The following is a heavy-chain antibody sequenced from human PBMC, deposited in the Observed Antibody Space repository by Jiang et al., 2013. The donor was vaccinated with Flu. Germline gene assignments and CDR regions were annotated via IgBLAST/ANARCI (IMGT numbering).Heavy chain of an antibody. CDR1: GGSISSYY. V-gene: IGHV4-59*01. Sequence: GPGLVKPSETLSLTCTVSGGSISSYYWSWIRQPPGKGLEWIGYIYYSGSTNYNPSLKSRVTISVDTSKNQFSLKLSSVTAADTAVYYCARERGGWYYFDYVGPGNPGHRLL. J-gene: IGHJ4*02. D-gene: IGHD6-19*01. CDR2: IYYSGST. CDR3: ARERGGWYYFDY.